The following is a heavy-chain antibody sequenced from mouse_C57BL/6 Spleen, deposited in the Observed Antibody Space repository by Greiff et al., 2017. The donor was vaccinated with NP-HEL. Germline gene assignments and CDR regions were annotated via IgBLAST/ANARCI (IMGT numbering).Heavy chain of an antibody. CDR3: ARAIITTVVAPFDY. V-gene: IGHV5-4*01. CDR2: ISDGGRYT. Sequence: EVQLVESGGGLVKPGGSLKLSCAASGFTFSSYAMSWVRQTPEKRLEWVATISDGGRYTYYPDNVKGRFTISRDNTKNTLYLQMSHLKSEDKAMYYCARAIITTVVAPFDYWGQGTTLTVSS. D-gene: IGHD1-1*01. J-gene: IGHJ2*01. CDR1: GFTFSSYA.